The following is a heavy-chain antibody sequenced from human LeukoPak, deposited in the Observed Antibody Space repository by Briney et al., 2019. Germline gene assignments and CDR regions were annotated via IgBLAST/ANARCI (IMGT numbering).Heavy chain of an antibody. CDR3: ARDIDRVFNWFDP. V-gene: IGHV1-3*01. CDR2: INAGNGNT. J-gene: IGHJ5*02. D-gene: IGHD6-13*01. CDR1: GYTFAKYA. Sequence: ASVKVSCKASGYTFAKYAIHWVRQAPGQRLEWMGWINAGNGNTKYSQKFQGRVTITRDTSASTVYMELSSLRSEDTAVYYCARDIDRVFNWFDPWGQGTLVTVSS.